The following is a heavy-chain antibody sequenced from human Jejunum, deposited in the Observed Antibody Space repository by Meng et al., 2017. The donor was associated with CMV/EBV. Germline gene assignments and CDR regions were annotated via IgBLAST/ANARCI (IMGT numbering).Heavy chain of an antibody. CDR2: IISDESTA. J-gene: IGHJ4*02. D-gene: IGHD3-16*01. CDR3: ATGYINAYEY. CDR1: GFSFSNYW. Sequence: CVASGFSFSNYWMRWVRQVPGKGLVWVSRIISDESTATYADSVRGRFTISRDNAKNTIYLQMNSLGAEDTAVYYCATGYINAYEYWGQGTLVTVSS. V-gene: IGHV3-74*03.